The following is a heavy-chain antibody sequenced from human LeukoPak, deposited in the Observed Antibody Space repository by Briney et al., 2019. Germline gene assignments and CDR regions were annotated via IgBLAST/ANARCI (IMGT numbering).Heavy chain of an antibody. CDR3: AKDKWELLIYAFDI. J-gene: IGHJ3*02. D-gene: IGHD1-26*01. V-gene: IGHV3-21*01. CDR1: GFTFSSYS. Sequence: PGGSLRLSCAASGFTFSSYSMNWVRQAPGKGLEWVSSISSSSSYIYYADSVKGRFTISRDNAKNSLYLQMNSLRAEDTAVYYCAKDKWELLIYAFDIWGQGTMVTVSS. CDR2: ISSSSSYI.